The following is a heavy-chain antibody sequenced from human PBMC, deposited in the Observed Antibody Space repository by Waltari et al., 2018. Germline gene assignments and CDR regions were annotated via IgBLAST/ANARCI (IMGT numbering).Heavy chain of an antibody. V-gene: IGHV3-23*01. Sequence: EVQLLESGGGLVQPGGSLRLSCAASGFPFSSFAMSWVRQAPGKGLELVSAISGSGGSTYYADSVKGRFTISRDNSKYTLYLQMNSLRAEDTAVYYCAKDVEQWLVGWFDPWGQGTLVTVSS. CDR2: ISGSGGST. CDR1: GFPFSSFA. D-gene: IGHD6-19*01. CDR3: AKDVEQWLVGWFDP. J-gene: IGHJ5*02.